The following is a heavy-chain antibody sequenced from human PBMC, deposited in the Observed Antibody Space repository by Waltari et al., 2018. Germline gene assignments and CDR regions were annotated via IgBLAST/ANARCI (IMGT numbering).Heavy chain of an antibody. D-gene: IGHD3-10*01. CDR1: GFTVSSNY. CDR3: ARDPGPMVRGVIPYYYYYGMDV. V-gene: IGHV3-53*01. Sequence: EVQLVESGGGLIQPGGSLRLSCAASGFTVSSNYMSWVRPAPGKGLEWVSVIYSGGSTYYADSVKGRFTISRDNSKNTLYLQMNSLRAEDTAVYYCARDPGPMVRGVIPYYYYYGMDVWGQGTTVTVSS. CDR2: IYSGGST. J-gene: IGHJ6*02.